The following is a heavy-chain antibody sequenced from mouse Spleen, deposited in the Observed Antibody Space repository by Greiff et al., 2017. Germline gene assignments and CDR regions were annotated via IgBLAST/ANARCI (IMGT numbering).Heavy chain of an antibody. Sequence: QVQLKQPGAELVKPGASVKLSCKASGYTFTSYWMQWVKQRPGQGLEWIGEIDPSDSYTNYNQKFKGKATLTVDTSSSTAYMQLSSLTSEDSAVYYCARGGIYYGSSHDFDYWGQGTTLTVSS. CDR2: IDPSDSYT. J-gene: IGHJ2*01. CDR1: GYTFTSYW. CDR3: ARGGIYYGSSHDFDY. D-gene: IGHD1-1*01. V-gene: IGHV1-50*01.